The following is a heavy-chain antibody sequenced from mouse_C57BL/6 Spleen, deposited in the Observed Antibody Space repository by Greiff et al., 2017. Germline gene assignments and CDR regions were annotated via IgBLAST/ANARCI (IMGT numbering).Heavy chain of an antibody. J-gene: IGHJ4*01. Sequence: VQLQQSGAELVRPGASVKLSCTASGFNIKDDYMHWVKQRPEQGLEWIGWIDPENGDTEYASKFQGKATITADTSSNTAYLQLSSLTSEDTAVYYCTTNWDYAMDYGCQGTSDTVSS. CDR1: GFNIKDDY. D-gene: IGHD4-1*01. V-gene: IGHV14-4*01. CDR2: IDPENGDT. CDR3: TTNWDYAMDY.